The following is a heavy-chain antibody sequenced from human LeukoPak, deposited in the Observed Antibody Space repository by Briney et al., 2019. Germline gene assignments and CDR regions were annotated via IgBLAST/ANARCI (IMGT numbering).Heavy chain of an antibody. CDR1: GFTFSTAS. CDR2: FDTGFGT. V-gene: IGHV3-23*01. CDR3: ARSSGWWSLDY. Sequence: GGSLRLSCAASGFTFSTASLQWVRQAPGRGLEWGSAFDTGFGTYYPDSLKGRFTISRDNSKNTLFLQMNSLRAEDTAVYYCARSSGWWSLDYWGQGTLVTVSS. D-gene: IGHD6-19*01. J-gene: IGHJ4*02.